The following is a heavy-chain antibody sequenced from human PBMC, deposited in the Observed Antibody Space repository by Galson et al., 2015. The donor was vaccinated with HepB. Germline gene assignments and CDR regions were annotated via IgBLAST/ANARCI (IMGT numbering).Heavy chain of an antibody. CDR1: GYTFSNYD. V-gene: IGHV1-8*01. CDR2: MNPNSGNT. J-gene: IGHJ4*02. CDR3: ARGNEYCTSASCYNY. D-gene: IGHD2-2*02. Sequence: SVKVSYKASGYTFSNYDINWVRQATGRGLEWMGWMNPNSGNTGYAQQFQGRVTMTRNTAISTAYMELSSLRFEDTAVYYCARGNEYCTSASCYNYWGQGTLVTVSS.